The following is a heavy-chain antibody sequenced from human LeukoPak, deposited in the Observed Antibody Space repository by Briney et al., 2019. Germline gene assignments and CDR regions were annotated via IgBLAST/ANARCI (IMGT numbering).Heavy chain of an antibody. J-gene: IGHJ4*02. CDR2: IYYSGST. V-gene: IGHV4-39*01. CDR3: ARRPRITMKVVD. CDR1: GGSISSSSAY. Sequence: PSETLSLTCTLSGGSISSSSAYWGWIRQPPGKGLEWIGSIYYSGSTYYNPSLKSRVTISVDTSKNQFSLKLSSVTAADTAVYYCARRPRITMKVVDWGQGTLVTVSS. D-gene: IGHD3-22*01.